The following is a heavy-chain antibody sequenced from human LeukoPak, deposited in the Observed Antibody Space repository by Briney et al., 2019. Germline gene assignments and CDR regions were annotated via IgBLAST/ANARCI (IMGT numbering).Heavy chain of an antibody. V-gene: IGHV3-23*01. D-gene: IGHD2-2*01. CDR3: AKDHPIVVVPAAMRGRYYYYYYGMDV. Sequence: GGSLRLSCAASGFTFSSYAMSWVRQAPGKGLEWVSAISGSGGGTYYADAMKGRFSISRDNSKNTLSLQMNSLRAEDTAVYYCAKDHPIVVVPAAMRGRYYYYYYGMDVWGQGTLVTVSS. CDR2: ISGSGGGT. CDR1: GFTFSSYA. J-gene: IGHJ6*02.